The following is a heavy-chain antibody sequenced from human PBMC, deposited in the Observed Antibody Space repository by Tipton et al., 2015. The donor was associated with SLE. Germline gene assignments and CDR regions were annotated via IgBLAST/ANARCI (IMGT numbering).Heavy chain of an antibody. J-gene: IGHJ4*02. CDR2: INHSGST. D-gene: IGHD4-23*01. CDR1: GGSFSGYY. V-gene: IGHV4-34*01. CDR3: ARAPFGGTDY. Sequence: TLSLTCAVYGGSFSGYYWSWIRQPPGKGLEWIGEINHSGSTNYNPSLKSRVTISVDTSKNQFSLKLGSVTAADTAVYYCARAPFGGTDYWGQGTLVTVSS.